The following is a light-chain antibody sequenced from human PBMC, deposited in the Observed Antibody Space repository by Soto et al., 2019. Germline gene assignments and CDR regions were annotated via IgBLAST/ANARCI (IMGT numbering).Light chain of an antibody. Sequence: DFQMTQSPSSLSASVGDRVTITCRASQSLDYYLSWYQQKPGEAPKLLIYLATTLQSGVPSRFSASGSRTDFTPTIRSLQPEDRGIYFCQQSYINQLTLGQGTPLEIK. J-gene: IGKJ5*01. CDR3: QQSYINQLT. CDR1: QSLDYY. V-gene: IGKV1-39*01. CDR2: LAT.